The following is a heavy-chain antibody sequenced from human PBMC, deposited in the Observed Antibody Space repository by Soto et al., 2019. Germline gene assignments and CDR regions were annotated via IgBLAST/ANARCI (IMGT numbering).Heavy chain of an antibody. Sequence: PXACLTLACAASGFSLSGYDMHWARQAPGKGVEWVALISFDGSNKYHVDSVKGRFTISRDNSKNTVYLQMNSLRAEDTAVYYCAKHYEYCSRTNCYSNGMDVWGQRTTVPVSS. CDR2: ISFDGSNK. CDR3: AKHYEYCSRTNCYSNGMDV. D-gene: IGHD2-2*02. CDR1: GFSLSGYD. V-gene: IGHV3-30*18. J-gene: IGHJ6*02.